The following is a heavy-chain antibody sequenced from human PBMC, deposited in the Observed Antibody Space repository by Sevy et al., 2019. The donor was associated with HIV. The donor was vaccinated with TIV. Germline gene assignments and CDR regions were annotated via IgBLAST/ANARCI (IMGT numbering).Heavy chain of an antibody. J-gene: IGHJ4*02. V-gene: IGHV3-48*03. CDR3: ARDERYYGSGSYYYKGYYFDY. Sequence: GGSLRVSCAASGFTFSSYEMNWVRQAPGKGLEWVSYISSSGSTIYYADSVKGRFTISRDNAKNSLYLQMNSLRAEDTAVYYCARDERYYGSGSYYYKGYYFDYWGQGTLVTVSS. CDR2: ISSSGSTI. D-gene: IGHD3-10*01. CDR1: GFTFSSYE.